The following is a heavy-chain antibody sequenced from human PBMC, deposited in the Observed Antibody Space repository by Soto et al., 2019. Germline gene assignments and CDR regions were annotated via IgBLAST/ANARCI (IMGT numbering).Heavy chain of an antibody. CDR3: ARGGLDYGDYDPNYYYGMDV. V-gene: IGHV3-30-3*01. D-gene: IGHD4-17*01. Sequence: QVQLVESGGGVVQPGRSLRLSCAASGFTFSSYAMHWVRQAPGKGLEWVAVISYDGSNKYYADSVKGRFTISRDNSKNTLYLQMNSLRADDTAVYYCARGGLDYGDYDPNYYYGMDVWGQGTTVTVSS. CDR1: GFTFSSYA. CDR2: ISYDGSNK. J-gene: IGHJ6*02.